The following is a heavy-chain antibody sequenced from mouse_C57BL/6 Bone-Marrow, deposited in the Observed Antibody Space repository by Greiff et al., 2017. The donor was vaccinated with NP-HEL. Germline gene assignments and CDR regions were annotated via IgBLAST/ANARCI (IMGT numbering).Heavy chain of an antibody. D-gene: IGHD1-1*01. CDR2: IHPNSGST. Sequence: VQLQQPGAELVKPGASVKLSCKASGYTFTSYWMHWVKQRPGQGLEWIGMIHPNSGSTNYNEKFKSKATLTVDKSSSTASMQLSSLTSEDSAVYYCARKTTVVAPYYAMDYWGQGTSVTVSS. CDR3: ARKTTVVAPYYAMDY. J-gene: IGHJ4*01. V-gene: IGHV1-64*01. CDR1: GYTFTSYW.